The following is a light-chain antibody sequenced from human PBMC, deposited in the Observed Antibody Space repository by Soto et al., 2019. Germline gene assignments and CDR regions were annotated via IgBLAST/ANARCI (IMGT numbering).Light chain of an antibody. Sequence: QSVLTQPASVSGSPGQSITISCTGTSSDVGSYNLVSWYQQHPGKAPKLMIYEGSKRPSGVSNRFSGSKSGNTASLTISGLQAEDEADYYCCSYAGSSTFRYVCGTGTKVTVL. CDR2: EGS. J-gene: IGLJ1*01. V-gene: IGLV2-23*03. CDR3: CSYAGSSTFRYV. CDR1: SSDVGSYNL.